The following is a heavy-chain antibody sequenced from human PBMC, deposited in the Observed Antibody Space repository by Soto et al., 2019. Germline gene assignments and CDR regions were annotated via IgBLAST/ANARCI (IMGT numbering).Heavy chain of an antibody. Sequence: PGGSLRLSCAASGFTFSSYAMSWVRQAPGKGLEWVSAISGSDGSTYYADSVKGRFTISSDNSKNTLYLQMNSLRAEDTAVYYCAKMRIGHGPFHYWGQGTLVTVSS. J-gene: IGHJ4*02. CDR1: GFTFSSYA. V-gene: IGHV3-23*01. D-gene: IGHD3-10*01. CDR2: ISGSDGST. CDR3: AKMRIGHGPFHY.